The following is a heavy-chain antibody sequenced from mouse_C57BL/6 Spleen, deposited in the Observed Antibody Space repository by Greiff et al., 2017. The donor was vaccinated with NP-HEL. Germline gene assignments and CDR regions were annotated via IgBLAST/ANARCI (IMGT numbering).Heavy chain of an antibody. Sequence: EVMLVESGEGLVKPGGSLKLSCAASGFTFSSYAMSWVRQTPEKRLEWVAYISRGGDYIYYADTVKGRFTISRDNARNTLYLQMSSLKSEDTAMDYCTRVTTVVSYFDYWGQGTTLTVSS. J-gene: IGHJ2*01. CDR3: TRVTTVVSYFDY. D-gene: IGHD1-1*01. V-gene: IGHV5-9-1*02. CDR2: ISRGGDYI. CDR1: GFTFSSYA.